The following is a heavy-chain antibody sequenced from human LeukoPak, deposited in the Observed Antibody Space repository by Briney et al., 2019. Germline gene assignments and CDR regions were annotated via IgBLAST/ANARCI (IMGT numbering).Heavy chain of an antibody. V-gene: IGHV4-34*01. CDR2: INHSGST. D-gene: IGHD6-19*01. CDR3: ARRVSGWYSNCWFDP. J-gene: IGHJ5*02. Sequence: PSETLSLTCAVYGGSFSGYYWSWIRQPPGKGLEWIGEINHSGSTNYNPSLKSRVTISVDTSKNQFSLKLSSVTAADTAVYYCARRVSGWYSNCWFDPGGQGTLVTVSS. CDR1: GGSFSGYY.